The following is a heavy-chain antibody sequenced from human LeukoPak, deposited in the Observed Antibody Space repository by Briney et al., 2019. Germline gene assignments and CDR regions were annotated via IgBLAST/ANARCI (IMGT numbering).Heavy chain of an antibody. V-gene: IGHV3-48*01. D-gene: IGHD5-24*01. CDR1: GFTFSDYS. Sequence: GGSLRLSCAASGFTFSDYSRNWVRQAPGKGLEWISYIGIDSGNTNYADSVKGRFTISGDKAKNSLYLQMNSLRVEDTAVYYCARDYKYAFDNWGQGTLVTVSS. CDR2: IGIDSGNT. J-gene: IGHJ4*02. CDR3: ARDYKYAFDN.